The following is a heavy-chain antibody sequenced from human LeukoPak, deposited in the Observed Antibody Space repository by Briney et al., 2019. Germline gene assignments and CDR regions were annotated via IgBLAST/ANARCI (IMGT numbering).Heavy chain of an antibody. V-gene: IGHV4-34*01. Sequence: SETLSLTCAVYGGSFSGYYWSWIRQPPGKGLEWIGEINHSGSTNYNPSLKSRVTISVDTSKNQFSLKLSSVTAADTAVYYCARSRAAGTNYFDNWGQGTLVTVSS. CDR3: ARSRAAGTNYFDN. J-gene: IGHJ4*02. CDR2: INHSGST. D-gene: IGHD6-13*01. CDR1: GGSFSGYY.